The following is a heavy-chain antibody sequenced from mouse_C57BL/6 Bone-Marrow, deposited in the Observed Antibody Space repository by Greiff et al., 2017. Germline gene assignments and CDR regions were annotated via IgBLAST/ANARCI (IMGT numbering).Heavy chain of an antibody. Sequence: VQLQQSGPGLVAPSQSLSITCTVSGFSLTSYAISWVRQPPGKGLEWLGVIWTGGGTNYNSALKSRLSISKDNSKSQVFLKMNSLQTDDTARYYCARNFITTVVARDYYAMDYWGQGTSVTVSS. CDR3: ARNFITTVVARDYYAMDY. CDR1: GFSLTSYA. CDR2: IWTGGGT. J-gene: IGHJ4*01. D-gene: IGHD1-1*01. V-gene: IGHV2-9-1*01.